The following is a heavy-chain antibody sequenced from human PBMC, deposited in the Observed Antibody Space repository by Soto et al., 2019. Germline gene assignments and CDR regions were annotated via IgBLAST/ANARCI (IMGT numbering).Heavy chain of an antibody. J-gene: IGHJ3*02. V-gene: IGHV3-30*18. CDR3: AKIVFEDNWNDAPDAFDI. CDR2: ISYDGSNK. Sequence: GSLRLSCAASGFTFSSYGMHWVRQAPGKGLEWVAVISYDGSNKYYADSVKGRFTISRDNSKNTLYLQMNSLRAEDTAVYYCAKIVFEDNWNDAPDAFDIWGQGTMVTVS. CDR1: GFTFSSYG. D-gene: IGHD1-20*01.